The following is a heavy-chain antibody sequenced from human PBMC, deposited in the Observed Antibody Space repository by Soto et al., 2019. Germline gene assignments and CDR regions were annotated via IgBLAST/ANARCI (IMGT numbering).Heavy chain of an antibody. V-gene: IGHV3-74*01. J-gene: IGHJ4*02. CDR3: ARGTVGLSDY. CDR2: ISADGSSR. Sequence: GGSLRLSCAASGFTFSSYWMHWVRQGPGKGLVWVSHISADGSSRTHADSVKGRFTISRDNAKNTLYLQMDSLRAEDTAVYYCARGTVGLSDYWGQGTLVTVSS. D-gene: IGHD4-4*01. CDR1: GFTFSSYW.